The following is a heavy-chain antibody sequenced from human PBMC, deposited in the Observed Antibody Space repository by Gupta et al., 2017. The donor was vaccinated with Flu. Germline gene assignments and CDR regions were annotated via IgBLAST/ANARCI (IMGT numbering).Heavy chain of an antibody. Sequence: EVQLVESGGCLVQPGGSRGLSCAASGFAFSSYWMNWVRQAPGKGLEWVANIKEDGSEKYYVDSVKGRFTISRDNAKNSLYLQMSSLRAEDTAVYYCAREWFDYWGQGTLVTVSS. V-gene: IGHV3-7*01. CDR3: AREWFDY. J-gene: IGHJ4*02. CDR2: IKEDGSEK. CDR1: GFAFSSYW.